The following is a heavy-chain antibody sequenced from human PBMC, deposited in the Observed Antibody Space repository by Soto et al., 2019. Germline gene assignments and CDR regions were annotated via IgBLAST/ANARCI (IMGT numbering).Heavy chain of an antibody. J-gene: IGHJ3*02. D-gene: IGHD3-10*01. Sequence: QLQLQESGSGLVKPSQTLSLTCAVSGGSISSGGYSWSWIRQPPGKGLEWIGYIYHSGSTYYNPSRKSRVTISGDRSKNQFSLKLSSVTAADTAVYYCARAHGSGWGAFDIWGQGTMVTVSS. CDR1: GGSISSGGYS. CDR3: ARAHGSGWGAFDI. V-gene: IGHV4-30-2*01. CDR2: IYHSGST.